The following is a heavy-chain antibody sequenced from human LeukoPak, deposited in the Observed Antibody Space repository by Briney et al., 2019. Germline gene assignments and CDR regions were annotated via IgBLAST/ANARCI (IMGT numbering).Heavy chain of an antibody. CDR3: ARGAGYSSSWYPY. D-gene: IGHD6-13*01. Sequence: ASVKVSCKSSGYTFTSYAMHWVRQAPGQRLEWMGWINAGNGNTKYSQKFQGRVTITRDTSASTAYMELSSLRSEDTAVYYCARGAGYSSSWYPYWGQGTLVTVSS. J-gene: IGHJ4*02. CDR2: INAGNGNT. CDR1: GYTFTSYA. V-gene: IGHV1-3*01.